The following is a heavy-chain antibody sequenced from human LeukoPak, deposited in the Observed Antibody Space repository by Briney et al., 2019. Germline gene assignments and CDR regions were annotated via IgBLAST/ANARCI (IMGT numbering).Heavy chain of an antibody. Sequence: SETLSLTCAVYGGSFSGYYWSWIRQPPGKGLEWIGEINHSGSTNYNPSLKSRVTISVDTSKNKFSLKLSSVTAADTAVYYCARQGTTDGDYWKAFDIWGQGTMVTVSS. J-gene: IGHJ3*02. D-gene: IGHD4-17*01. CDR1: GGSFSGYY. CDR2: INHSGST. V-gene: IGHV4-34*01. CDR3: ARQGTTDGDYWKAFDI.